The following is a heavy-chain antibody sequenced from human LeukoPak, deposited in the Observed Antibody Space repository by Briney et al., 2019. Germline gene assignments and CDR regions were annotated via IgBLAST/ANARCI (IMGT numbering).Heavy chain of an antibody. J-gene: IGHJ5*02. V-gene: IGHV1-18*01. CDR1: GGTFTSYG. CDR3: ARGLPDWWEWFDP. D-gene: IGHD1-26*01. Sequence: ASVKVSCKASGGTFTSYGISWVRQAPGQGLEWMGWISTYNDNTNYAQKLQGRVTMTTDTSTSTAYMDLRSLRSDDTAVYYRARGLPDWWEWFDPWGQGTLVTVSS. CDR2: ISTYNDNT.